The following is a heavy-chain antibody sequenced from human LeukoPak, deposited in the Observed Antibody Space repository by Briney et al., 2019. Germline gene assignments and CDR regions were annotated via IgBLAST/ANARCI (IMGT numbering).Heavy chain of an antibody. V-gene: IGHV4-34*01. J-gene: IGHJ4*02. D-gene: IGHD3-3*01. Sequence: SETLSLTCAVYGGSFSGYYWSWIRQPPGKGLEWIGEINHSGSTNYNPPLKSRVTISVDTSENQFSLKLSSVTAADTAVYYRARGKGITIFGVPRYFDYWGQGTLVTVSS. CDR1: GGSFSGYY. CDR3: ARGKGITIFGVPRYFDY. CDR2: INHSGST.